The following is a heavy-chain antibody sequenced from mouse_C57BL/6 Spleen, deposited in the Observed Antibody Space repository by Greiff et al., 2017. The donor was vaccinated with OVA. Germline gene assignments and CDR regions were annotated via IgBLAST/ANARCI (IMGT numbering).Heavy chain of an antibody. D-gene: IGHD2-5*01. V-gene: IGHV1-72*01. CDR1: GYTFTSYW. CDR3: ARDSNYEDWYFDV. CDR2: LDPNSGGI. J-gene: IGHJ1*03. Sequence: QVQLQQPGAELVKPGASVKLSCKASGYTFTSYWMHWVKQRPGRGLEWIGRLDPNSGGIMSNEKFTSKATLTVDKPSSTAYMQLSSLTAEYAAVYYCARDSNYEDWYFDVWGTGTTVTVSS.